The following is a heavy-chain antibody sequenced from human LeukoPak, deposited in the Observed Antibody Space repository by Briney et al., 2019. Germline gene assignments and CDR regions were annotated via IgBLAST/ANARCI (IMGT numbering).Heavy chain of an antibody. CDR3: ASGNAPRITMVRGVIIRQYFQH. J-gene: IGHJ1*01. D-gene: IGHD3-10*01. CDR1: GGSISSTNYY. Sequence: SETLSLTCTVSGGSISSTNYYWGWIRQPPGKGLEWIGSIYYSENTYYNPSLKSRVTISVDTSKNQFSLKLSSVTAADTAVYYCASGNAPRITMVRGVIIRQYFQHWGQGTLVTVSS. V-gene: IGHV4-39*07. CDR2: IYYSENT.